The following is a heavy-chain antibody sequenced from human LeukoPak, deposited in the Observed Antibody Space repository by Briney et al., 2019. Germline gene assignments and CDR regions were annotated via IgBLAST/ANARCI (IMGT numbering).Heavy chain of an antibody. CDR2: NSDGSST. CDR3: ARGVGYCSSTSCYWWFDP. CDR1: GFTFSSYW. V-gene: IGHV3-74*01. J-gene: IGHJ5*02. Sequence: PGGSLRLSSAASGFTFSSYWMHWVRQAPGKGLVWVSRNSDGSSTSYADSVKGRFTISRDNAKNTLYLQMNSLRPEDTAVYYCARGVGYCSSTSCYWWFDPWGQGTLVTVSS. D-gene: IGHD2-2*01.